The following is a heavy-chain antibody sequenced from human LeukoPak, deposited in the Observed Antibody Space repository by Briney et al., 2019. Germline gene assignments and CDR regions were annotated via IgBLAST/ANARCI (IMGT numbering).Heavy chain of an antibody. CDR3: ARNRYSSCRYGEFDY. CDR1: GFTFSSYG. V-gene: IGHV3-30*19. Sequence: GGSLRLSCAASGFTFSSYGMHWVRQAPGKGLEWVALISFDGSNKYYADSVKGRFTISRDNSKKMLYLQMNSLRAEDTAVYYSARNRYSSCRYGEFDYWGQGTLVTVSS. D-gene: IGHD6-19*01. CDR2: ISFDGSNK. J-gene: IGHJ4*02.